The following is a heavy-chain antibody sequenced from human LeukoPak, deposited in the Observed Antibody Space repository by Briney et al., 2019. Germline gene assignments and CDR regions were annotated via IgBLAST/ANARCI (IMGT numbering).Heavy chain of an antibody. CDR1: GGSLSGYY. D-gene: IGHD3-10*01. CDR2: INHSGST. CDR3: ARLKAGSYNKY. V-gene: IGHV4-34*01. J-gene: IGHJ4*02. Sequence: PPETLSLTCAVYGGSLSGYYSSCIRQPPGKGLERVGEINHSGSTNYNPSLKKRLTISVDTSKNQSSLQLSSLTAADTAVYYCARLKAGSYNKYWGQGTLVTVSS.